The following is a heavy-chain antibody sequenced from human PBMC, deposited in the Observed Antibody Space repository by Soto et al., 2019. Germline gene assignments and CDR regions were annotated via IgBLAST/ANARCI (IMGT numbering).Heavy chain of an antibody. CDR1: GFTFSSYS. V-gene: IGHV3-23*01. D-gene: IGHD2-2*01. Sequence: EVQLLESGGGLVQPGGSLRLSCAASGFTFSSYSMNWVRQAPGKGLEWVSAINSRGGSTYYADSVTGRCTISRDRTKDTLYLQMNSLRDEDTAVYYCAQDRRSTSCYAFDYWGQGTLVTVFS. J-gene: IGHJ4*02. CDR2: INSRGGST. CDR3: AQDRRSTSCYAFDY.